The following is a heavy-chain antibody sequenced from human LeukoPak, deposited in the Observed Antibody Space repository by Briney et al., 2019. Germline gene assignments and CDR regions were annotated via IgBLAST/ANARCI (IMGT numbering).Heavy chain of an antibody. V-gene: IGHV1-46*01. D-gene: IGHD6-6*01. CDR3: AREQLVGTYYFDY. CDR2: LSPSGGST. CDR1: GYTFTNYY. J-gene: IGHJ4*02. Sequence: ASVKLSCKASGYTFTNYYMHWVRQAPEQGLEWMGILSPSGGSTSYAQKFQGRVTMTRDTSTSTVYMELSSLRSDDTAVYYCAREQLVGTYYFDYWGQGTLVTVSS.